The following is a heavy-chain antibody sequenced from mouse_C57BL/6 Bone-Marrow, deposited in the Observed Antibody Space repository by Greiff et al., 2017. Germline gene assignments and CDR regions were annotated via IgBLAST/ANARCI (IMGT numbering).Heavy chain of an antibody. CDR2: ICSGGSYT. CDR1: GFTFSSYG. D-gene: IGHD2-5*01. V-gene: IGHV5-6*02. J-gene: IGHJ3*01. Sequence: EVMLVESGGDLVKPGGSLKLSCAASGFTFSSYGMSWVRQTPDKRLEWVATICSGGSYTYYPDSVKGRFTISRDNAKNTLYLQMSSLKSEDTAMYYCARHSNSWFAYWGQGTLVTVSA. CDR3: ARHSNSWFAY.